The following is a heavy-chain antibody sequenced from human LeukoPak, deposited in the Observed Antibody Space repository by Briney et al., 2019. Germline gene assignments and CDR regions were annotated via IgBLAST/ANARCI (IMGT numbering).Heavy chain of an antibody. V-gene: IGHV3-74*01. CDR2: IKSDGGT. D-gene: IGHD3-22*01. J-gene: IGHJ1*01. Sequence: GGSLRLSCAASGFTFSSYWMHWVRQAPGKGLVWVSRIKSDGGTNYADSVKGRFTISRDNAKKTVSLQMNSLRPEDTGVYYCARAPSEIGGYYPEYFRHWGQGTLVTVSS. CDR1: GFTFSSYW. CDR3: ARAPSEIGGYYPEYFRH.